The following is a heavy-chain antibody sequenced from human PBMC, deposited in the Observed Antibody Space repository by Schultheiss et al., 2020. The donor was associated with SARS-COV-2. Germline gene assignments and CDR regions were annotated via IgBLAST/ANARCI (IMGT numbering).Heavy chain of an antibody. CDR2: IKSKTDGGTT. V-gene: IGHV3-15*01. D-gene: IGHD6-6*01. Sequence: GGSLRLSCAASGFTFSRYGMHWVRQAPGKGLEWVGRIKSKTDGGTTDYAAPVKGRFTISRDDSKNTLYLQMNSLKTEDTAVYYCARDLGSIAARWGQGTLVTVAS. CDR3: ARDLGSIAAR. CDR1: GFTFSRYG. J-gene: IGHJ4*02.